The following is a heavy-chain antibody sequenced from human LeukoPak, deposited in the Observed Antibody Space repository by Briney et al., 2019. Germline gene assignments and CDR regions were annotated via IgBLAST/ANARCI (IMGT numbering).Heavy chain of an antibody. CDR3: ARGTYGGNSGDTFDI. V-gene: IGHV7-4-1*02. CDR1: GYTFTTYA. J-gene: IGHJ3*02. CDR2: INTNTGNP. Sequence: GASVKVSCKASGYTFTTYAMNWVRQAPGQGLEWMGWINTNTGNPTYAQGFAGRFVFSLDTSVSTAYLQISSLKAEDTAVYYCARGTYGGNSGDTFDIWGQGTMVTVSS. D-gene: IGHD4-23*01.